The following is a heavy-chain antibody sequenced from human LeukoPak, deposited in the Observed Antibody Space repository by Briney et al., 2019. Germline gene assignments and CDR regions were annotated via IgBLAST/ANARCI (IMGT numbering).Heavy chain of an antibody. J-gene: IGHJ4*02. V-gene: IGHV3-74*01. Sequence: PGGSLRLSCTASGFTFSSYWMHWVRQAPGKGLVWFSRINNDGSTTNYVDSVKGRFTISRDNAKNTLYLQMNSLRAEDTAKYYCARDPSAVAGYFDYWGQGSLVTVSS. CDR1: GFTFSSYW. CDR2: INNDGSTT. CDR3: ARDPSAVAGYFDY. D-gene: IGHD6-19*01.